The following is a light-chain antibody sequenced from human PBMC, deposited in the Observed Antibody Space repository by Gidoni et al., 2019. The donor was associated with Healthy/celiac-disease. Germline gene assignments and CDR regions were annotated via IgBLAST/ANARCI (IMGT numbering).Light chain of an antibody. Sequence: AIQMTQSPSSLSASVGDRVTSTFRASQGSRNDLGWYQQKPGKAPKILISAASSVQSGVPSRFSCSVAGTDFTLTIISLQPEDFATYYCLQDDNYPPTFGQGTKVEIK. J-gene: IGKJ1*01. V-gene: IGKV1-6*01. CDR2: AAS. CDR3: LQDDNYPPT. CDR1: QGSRND.